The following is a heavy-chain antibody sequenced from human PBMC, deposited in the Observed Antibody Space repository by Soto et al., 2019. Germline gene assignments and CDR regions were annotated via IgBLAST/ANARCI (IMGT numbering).Heavy chain of an antibody. D-gene: IGHD6-19*01. CDR3: ARLVGVRSGPFAY. CDR2: ISSSSSYI. CDR1: GFTFSSYG. J-gene: IGHJ4*02. Sequence: PGGSLRLSCAASGFTFSSYGMHWVRQAPGKGLEWVSSISSSSSYIYYADSVKGRFTISRDNAKNSLYLQMNSLRAEDTAVYYCARLVGVRSGPFAYWGQGPLVTVPQ. V-gene: IGHV3-21*01.